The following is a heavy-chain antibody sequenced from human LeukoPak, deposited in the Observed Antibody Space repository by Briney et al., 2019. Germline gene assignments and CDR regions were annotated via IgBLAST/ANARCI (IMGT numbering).Heavy chain of an antibody. CDR3: AREGEYCSSTSCYGWFDP. J-gene: IGHJ5*02. V-gene: IGHV1-2*02. Sequence: ASVKVSCKASGYTFTGYYMHWVRQAPGQGLEWMGWINPNSGGTNYAQKFQGRVTMTRDTSISTAYMELSRLRSDDTAVYYSAREGEYCSSTSCYGWFDPWGQGTLVTVSS. D-gene: IGHD2-2*01. CDR1: GYTFTGYY. CDR2: INPNSGGT.